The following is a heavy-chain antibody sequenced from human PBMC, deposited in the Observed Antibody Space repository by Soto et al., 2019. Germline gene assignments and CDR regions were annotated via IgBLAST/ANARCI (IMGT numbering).Heavy chain of an antibody. CDR2: IDPSDSYT. D-gene: IGHD3-22*01. CDR3: ARHGYHDSSAYSWT. J-gene: IGHJ5*02. Sequence: GESLKISCKGSGYSFTSYYISWVRQMPGKGLEWMGRIDPSDSYTNYNPSFQGHVTISVDKSISTAYLQWSSLKASDTAMYYCARHGYHDSSAYSWTWGQGTPVTVSS. CDR1: GYSFTSYY. V-gene: IGHV5-10-1*01.